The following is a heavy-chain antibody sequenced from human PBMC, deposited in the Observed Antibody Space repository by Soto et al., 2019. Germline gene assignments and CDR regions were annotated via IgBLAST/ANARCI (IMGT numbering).Heavy chain of an antibody. D-gene: IGHD2-2*02. CDR1: GFTFSTYS. Sequence: VGSLRLSCVGSGFTFSTYSINWVRQAPGKGLEWVSSISSRSDIYYADSVKGRFTISRDNAKNSVSLQMNSLRAEDTAVYYCAREYTAWPLAYGLDVWGPGTTVTVSS. CDR2: ISSRSDI. CDR3: AREYTAWPLAYGLDV. V-gene: IGHV3-21*01. J-gene: IGHJ6*02.